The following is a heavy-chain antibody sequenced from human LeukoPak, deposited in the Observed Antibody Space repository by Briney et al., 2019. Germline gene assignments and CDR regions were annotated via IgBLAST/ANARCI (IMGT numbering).Heavy chain of an antibody. D-gene: IGHD3-22*01. CDR3: ARSTGGVVIGPFDY. V-gene: IGHV4-4*07. Sequence: SETLALTCTVPGGPISRYYQSWIRQPAGQGPEWIGRIYTSGSTNYNPSLKSRVTMSVDTSKNQFSLKLSSVTAADTAVYYCARSTGGVVIGPFDYWGQGTLVTVSS. CDR1: GGPISRYY. J-gene: IGHJ4*02. CDR2: IYTSGST.